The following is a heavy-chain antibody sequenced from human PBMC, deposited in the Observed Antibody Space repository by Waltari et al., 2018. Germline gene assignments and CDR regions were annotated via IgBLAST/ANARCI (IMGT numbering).Heavy chain of an antibody. CDR3: AHTHPFEYYFDY. CDR2: IYWDDDK. CDR1: VFSLSTRGVG. J-gene: IGHJ4*02. Sequence: QLTLKESGPTLVKPTQTLTLTCTFSVFSLSTRGVGVGWIRQPPGKALEWLALIYWDDDKRYSPSLKSRLTITKDTSKNQVVLTMTNMDPVDTATYYCAHTHPFEYYFDYWGQGTLVTVSS. V-gene: IGHV2-5*02.